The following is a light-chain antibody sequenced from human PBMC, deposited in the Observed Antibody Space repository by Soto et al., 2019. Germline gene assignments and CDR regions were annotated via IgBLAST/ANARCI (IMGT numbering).Light chain of an antibody. CDR3: CSYAGRDKV. CDR1: SSDVGGYNY. CDR2: DVS. Sequence: QSALTQPRSVSGSPGQSVTISCTGTSSDVGGYNYVSWYQQHPGMAPKLMIYDVSQRPSGVPDRFSGSKSGNTASLTISGLQAEDEADYYCCSYAGRDKVFGTGTKLTVL. V-gene: IGLV2-11*01. J-gene: IGLJ1*01.